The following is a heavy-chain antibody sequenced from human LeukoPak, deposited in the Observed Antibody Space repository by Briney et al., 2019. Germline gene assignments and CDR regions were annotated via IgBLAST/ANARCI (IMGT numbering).Heavy chain of an antibody. CDR1: GGSISSYY. Sequence: SETLSLTCTVSGGSISSYYWSWIRQPPGKGLEWIGYIYYSGSTNYNPSLKSRVTISVDTSKNQFSLKLSSVTAADTAVYYCARHHTGYYFDYWGQGTLVTVSS. J-gene: IGHJ4*02. CDR3: ARHHTGYYFDY. D-gene: IGHD1-1*01. CDR2: IYYSGST. V-gene: IGHV4-59*08.